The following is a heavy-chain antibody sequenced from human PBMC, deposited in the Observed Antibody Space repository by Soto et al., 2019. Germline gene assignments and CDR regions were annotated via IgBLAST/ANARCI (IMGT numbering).Heavy chain of an antibody. D-gene: IGHD6-19*01. V-gene: IGHV4-59*01. J-gene: IGHJ3*02. CDR1: GGSISSYY. CDR3: ATYVPDKLAVAGTSDAFDI. Sequence: SETLSLTCTVSGGSISSYYWSWIRQPPVKGLEWIADIYYSGSTNYSPSLKSRVTISVDTSKNQFSLNLSSVTAADTAVYFCATYVPDKLAVAGTSDAFDIWGQGTMVTVSS. CDR2: IYYSGST.